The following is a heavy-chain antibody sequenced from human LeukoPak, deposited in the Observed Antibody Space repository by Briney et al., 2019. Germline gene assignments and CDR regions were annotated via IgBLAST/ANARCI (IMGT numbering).Heavy chain of an antibody. Sequence: GGSLRLSCVASGFTFSNYWMSWVRQAPGKGLEWVANIQKDGSEKHYVASVEGRFTISRDNAENSLFLQLNCLRVGDTAVYYCVRLWDSSGFFGYWGQGALVTVSS. D-gene: IGHD3-22*01. CDR2: IQKDGSEK. CDR3: VRLWDSSGFFGY. J-gene: IGHJ4*02. CDR1: GFTFSNYW. V-gene: IGHV3-7*01.